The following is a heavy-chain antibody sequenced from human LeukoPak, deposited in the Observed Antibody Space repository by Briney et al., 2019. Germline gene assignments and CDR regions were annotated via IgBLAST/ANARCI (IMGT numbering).Heavy chain of an antibody. Sequence: LSLTCTVSGGSINNGGYYWSWIRQAPGKGLEWVSYISSSGSAIYYADSVKGRFTISRDNAKNSLYLQMNSLRAEDTAVYYCARVGRNYFDYWGQEPWSPSPQ. D-gene: IGHD3-10*01. CDR3: ARVGRNYFDY. J-gene: IGHJ4*01. CDR1: GGSINNGGYY. CDR2: ISSSGSAI. V-gene: IGHV3-11*04.